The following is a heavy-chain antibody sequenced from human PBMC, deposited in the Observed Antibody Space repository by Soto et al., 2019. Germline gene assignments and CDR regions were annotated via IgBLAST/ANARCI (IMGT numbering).Heavy chain of an antibody. Sequence: SVKVSCKASGGTFSSYTISWVRQAPGQGLEWMGRIIPILGIANYAQKFQGRVTITADKSTSTAYMELRSLRSDDTAVYYCARSNCSGGSCYHDAFDIWGQGTMVTVSS. D-gene: IGHD2-15*01. J-gene: IGHJ3*02. CDR2: IIPILGIA. CDR3: ARSNCSGGSCYHDAFDI. V-gene: IGHV1-69*02. CDR1: GGTFSSYT.